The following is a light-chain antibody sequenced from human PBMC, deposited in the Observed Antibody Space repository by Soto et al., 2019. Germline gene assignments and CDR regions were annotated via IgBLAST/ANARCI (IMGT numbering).Light chain of an antibody. V-gene: IGKV3-20*01. CDR1: QTISSRY. J-gene: IGKJ1*01. CDR2: GAS. CDR3: HHSGNSHGT. Sequence: EIVLAQSPGTLSLSPGERATLSCRARQTISSRYLTWYQQKSGQVPRLLIYGASSRATGIPDRFSGSGSGTDFTLTISRLEPEDVAVYYCHHSGNSHGTFGQGTKVEIK.